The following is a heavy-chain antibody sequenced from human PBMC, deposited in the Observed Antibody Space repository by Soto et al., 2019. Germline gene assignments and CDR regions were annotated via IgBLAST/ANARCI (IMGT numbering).Heavy chain of an antibody. CDR3: ARDQAHLKYYYCGMDV. Sequence: GGSLRLSCAASGFTFSSYAMHWVRQAPGKGLEWVAVISYDGSNKYYADSVKGRVTISRDNSKNTLYLQMNSLRAEDTAVYFCARDQAHLKYYYCGMDVWGQGTTVTVSS. D-gene: IGHD6-6*01. CDR2: ISYDGSNK. V-gene: IGHV3-30-3*01. CDR1: GFTFSSYA. J-gene: IGHJ6*02.